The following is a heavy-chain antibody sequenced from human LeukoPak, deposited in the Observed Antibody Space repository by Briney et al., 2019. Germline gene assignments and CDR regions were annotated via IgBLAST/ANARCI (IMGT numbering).Heavy chain of an antibody. J-gene: IGHJ6*03. Sequence: PSETLSLTCTVSGGSISSYYWSWIRQPAGKGLEWIGHIYTSGSTNYNPSLKSRVTISVNTSKNQFSLNLSSVTAADTAVYYCARASCSSTNCYADMAVWGKGTTVTISS. V-gene: IGHV4-4*07. D-gene: IGHD2-2*01. CDR3: ARASCSSTNCYADMAV. CDR1: GGSISSYY. CDR2: IYTSGST.